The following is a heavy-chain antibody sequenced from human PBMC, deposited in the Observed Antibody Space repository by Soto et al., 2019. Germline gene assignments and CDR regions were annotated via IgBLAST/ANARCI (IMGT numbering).Heavy chain of an antibody. V-gene: IGHV3-21*01. CDR1: GFTFSSQS. Sequence: PGGSLRLSCEASGFTFSSQSMNWVRQAPGKGLEWVSSIGTSSSYIYYADSVKGRFTISRDNAKNSLYLQMNSLRAEDTAVYYCARSIIVASGLGPFDYWGQGNLVTVSS. J-gene: IGHJ4*02. D-gene: IGHD6-13*01. CDR3: ARSIIVASGLGPFDY. CDR2: IGTSSSYI.